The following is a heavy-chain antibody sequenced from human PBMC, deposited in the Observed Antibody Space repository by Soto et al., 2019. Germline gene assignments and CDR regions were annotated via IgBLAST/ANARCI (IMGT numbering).Heavy chain of an antibody. CDR3: AGDREGGNSPLVWAFDY. Sequence: QVQLVQSGAEVRRPGASVKVSCRASGYTFTDYHMHWVRQAPGQGLVCMGIINPSVGSTSYAQRLQGRATMTRDTSTSTVHMELSSLRSNDTAVYFSAGDREGGNSPLVWAFDYWGQGTLVTVSS. CDR2: INPSVGST. J-gene: IGHJ4*02. D-gene: IGHD5-18*01. CDR1: GYTFTDYH. V-gene: IGHV1-46*04.